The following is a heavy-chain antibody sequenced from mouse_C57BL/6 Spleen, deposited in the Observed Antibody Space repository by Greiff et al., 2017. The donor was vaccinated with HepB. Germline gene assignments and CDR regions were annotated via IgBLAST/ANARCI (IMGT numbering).Heavy chain of an antibody. CDR2: INPGSGGT. Sequence: VQLQQSGAELVRPGTSVKVSCKASGYAFTNYLIEWVKQRPGQGLEWIGVINPGSGGTNYNEKFKGKATLTADKSSSTAYMQLSSLTSEDSAVYLCARGGYGDYWGQGTTLTVSS. V-gene: IGHV1-54*01. J-gene: IGHJ2*01. D-gene: IGHD2-2*01. CDR1: GYAFTNYL. CDR3: ARGGYGDY.